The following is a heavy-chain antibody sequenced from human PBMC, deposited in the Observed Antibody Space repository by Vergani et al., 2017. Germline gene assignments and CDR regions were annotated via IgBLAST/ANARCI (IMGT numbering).Heavy chain of an antibody. Sequence: QVQLVESGGGLVKPGGSLRLSCAASGFSFSDYYLTWIRQAPGKGLEWVSYISNSGNTIEYADSVKGRFSISRDNAKSSLFLQMDSLRAEDTAVYYCARDHRDYNSDTGTFDIWGQGSMVTVSS. D-gene: IGHD4-11*01. CDR1: GFSFSDYY. CDR2: ISNSGNTI. CDR3: ARDHRDYNSDTGTFDI. V-gene: IGHV3-11*01. J-gene: IGHJ3*02.